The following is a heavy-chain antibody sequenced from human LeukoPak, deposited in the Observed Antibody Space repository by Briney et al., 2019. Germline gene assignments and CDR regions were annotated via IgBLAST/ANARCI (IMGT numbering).Heavy chain of an antibody. D-gene: IGHD3-16*01. CDR3: AKSVSYVWQSAFEI. Sequence: KPGGSLRLSCAASGFTFSSYDMSWVRQAPGKGLEWVAAISGSGGNTYYAGSVKGRFTISRDNPKNTVYLQMNSLRAEDTAVYYCAKSVSYVWQSAFEIWGQGTMVTVSS. V-gene: IGHV3-23*01. J-gene: IGHJ3*02. CDR2: ISGSGGNT. CDR1: GFTFSSYD.